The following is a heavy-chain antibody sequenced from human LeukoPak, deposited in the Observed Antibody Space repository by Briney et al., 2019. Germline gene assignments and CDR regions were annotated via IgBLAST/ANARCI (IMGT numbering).Heavy chain of an antibody. D-gene: IGHD6-13*01. CDR1: GGSFSGYY. CDR2: IYYSGST. CDR3: ARGAAAGHRRSYYYYYYMDV. Sequence: SETLSLTCAVYGGSFSGYYWSWIRQPPGKGLEWIGYIYYSGSTNYNPSLKSRVTISVDTSKNQFSLKLSSVTAADTAVYYCARGAAAGHRRSYYYYYYMDVWGKGTTVTVSS. V-gene: IGHV4-59*01. J-gene: IGHJ6*03.